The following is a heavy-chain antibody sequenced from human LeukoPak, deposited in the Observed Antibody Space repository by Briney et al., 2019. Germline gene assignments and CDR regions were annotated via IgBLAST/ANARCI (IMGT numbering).Heavy chain of an antibody. J-gene: IGHJ4*02. D-gene: IGHD3-9*01. CDR2: ISAYNGNT. V-gene: IGHV1-18*01. CDR3: ARDNPYYDILTGLKD. CDR1: GYIFTSYG. Sequence: ASVKVSCKASGYIFTSYGISWVRQAPGQGLEWMGWISAYNGNTNYAQKLQGRVTMTTDTSTSTAYMELRSLRSDDTAVYYCARDNPYYDILTGLKDWGQGTLVTVSS.